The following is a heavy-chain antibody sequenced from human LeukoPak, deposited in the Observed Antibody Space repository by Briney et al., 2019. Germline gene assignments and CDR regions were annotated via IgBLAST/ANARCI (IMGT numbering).Heavy chain of an antibody. J-gene: IGHJ5*02. CDR3: ATGLDSSGTSGS. Sequence: ASVKVSCKASGGTFSSYAISWVRQAPGQGLEWMGGIIPIFGTANYAQKFQGRVTITADESTSTAYMELSSLRSEDTAVYYSATGLDSSGTSGSWGQGTLVTVSS. CDR1: GGTFSSYA. V-gene: IGHV1-69*13. D-gene: IGHD3-22*01. CDR2: IIPIFGTA.